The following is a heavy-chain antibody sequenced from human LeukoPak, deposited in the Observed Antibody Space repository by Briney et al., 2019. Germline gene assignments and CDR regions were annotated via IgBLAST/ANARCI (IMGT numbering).Heavy chain of an antibody. CDR2: IHYSRST. Sequence: SETLSLTCTVSGGSINSYYWSWIRQPPGKGLEWIGHIHYSRSTNYNPSLNSRLTILVDTSKNQFSLKLTSVTAADTAVYYCAREQWLAGDAFDIWGQGTMVTVSS. V-gene: IGHV4-59*01. J-gene: IGHJ3*02. CDR1: GGSINSYY. D-gene: IGHD6-19*01. CDR3: AREQWLAGDAFDI.